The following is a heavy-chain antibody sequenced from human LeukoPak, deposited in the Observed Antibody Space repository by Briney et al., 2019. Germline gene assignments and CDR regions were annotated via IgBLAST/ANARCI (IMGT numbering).Heavy chain of an antibody. CDR3: ARVDHRLGEGFDY. Sequence: ASVKVSCKASGYTFTNYGISWVRRAPGQGLEWMGWISTYNTNTNYEHKFQGRVTMTADPSTSTVYMELRSLRSDDTAVYYCARVDHRLGEGFDYWGQGTLVTVSS. CDR2: ISTYNTNT. J-gene: IGHJ4*02. D-gene: IGHD3-16*01. CDR1: GYTFTNYG. V-gene: IGHV1-18*01.